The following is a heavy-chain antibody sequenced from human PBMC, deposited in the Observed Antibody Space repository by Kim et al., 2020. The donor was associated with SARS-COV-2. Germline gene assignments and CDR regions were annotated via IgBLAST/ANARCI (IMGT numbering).Heavy chain of an antibody. CDR2: ISGSGGST. D-gene: IGHD3-22*01. V-gene: IGHV3-23*01. CDR3: AKLPTYYYDRSDYRAFHY. CDR1: GFTFNSYA. Sequence: GGSLRLSCAASGFTFNSYAMSWVRQAPGKGLEWVSVISGSGGSTYYADSVKGRFTISRDNSKNTLYLQMNSLRAEDTAVYYCAKLPTYYYDRSDYRAFHYWGQGTLVTVSS. J-gene: IGHJ4*02.